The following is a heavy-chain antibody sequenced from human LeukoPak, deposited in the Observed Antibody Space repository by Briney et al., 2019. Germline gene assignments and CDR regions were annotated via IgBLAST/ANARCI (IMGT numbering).Heavy chain of an antibody. J-gene: IGHJ4*02. CDR1: GFTFSSYA. Sequence: GGSLRLSCAASGFTFSSYAMSWVRQAPGKGLERVSAISGSGGSTYYADSVKGRFTISRDNSKNTLYLQMNSLRAEDTAVYYCAKDPPGYSSGWYYFDYWGQGTLVTVSS. D-gene: IGHD6-19*01. CDR2: ISGSGGST. V-gene: IGHV3-23*01. CDR3: AKDPPGYSSGWYYFDY.